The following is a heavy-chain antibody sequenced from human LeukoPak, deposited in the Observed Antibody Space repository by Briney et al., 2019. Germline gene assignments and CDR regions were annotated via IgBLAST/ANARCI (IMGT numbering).Heavy chain of an antibody. CDR3: ARSTTTVTPFDY. V-gene: IGHV1-18*01. Sequence: ASVKVSCKASGYTFTSYGISWVRQAPGQGLEWMGWISGYNGNTNNAHKFQARVTMTTDTSTSTAYMELRSLRSDDTAVYYCARSTTTVTPFDYWGQGTLVTVSS. CDR2: ISGYNGNT. CDR1: GYTFTSYG. J-gene: IGHJ4*02. D-gene: IGHD4-17*01.